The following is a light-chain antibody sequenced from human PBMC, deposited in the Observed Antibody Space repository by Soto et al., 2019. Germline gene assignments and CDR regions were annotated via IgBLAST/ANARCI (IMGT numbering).Light chain of an antibody. CDR2: RNN. V-gene: IGLV1-47*01. J-gene: IGLJ2*01. Sequence: QSVLTQPPSASGTPGQRVTISCSGRSSNIGSNYVYWYQQLPGTAPKLLIYRNNQRHSGVPDRFSGSKSGTSASLAISGLRSEDEADYYCAAWDDSLSGVVFGGGTKLTVL. CDR1: SSNIGSNY. CDR3: AAWDDSLSGVV.